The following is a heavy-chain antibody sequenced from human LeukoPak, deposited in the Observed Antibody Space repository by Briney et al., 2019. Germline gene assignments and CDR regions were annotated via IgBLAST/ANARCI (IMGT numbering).Heavy chain of an antibody. V-gene: IGHV3-30-3*01. J-gene: IGHJ4*02. Sequence: GGSLRLSCAASGFTFSSYAMHWVRQAPGKGLEWAAVISYDGSNKYYADSVKGRFTISRDNSKNTLYLQMNSLRAEDTAVYYCARGGYYYDSSGGLDYWGQGTLVTVSS. CDR1: GFTFSSYA. CDR2: ISYDGSNK. CDR3: ARGGYYYDSSGGLDY. D-gene: IGHD3-22*01.